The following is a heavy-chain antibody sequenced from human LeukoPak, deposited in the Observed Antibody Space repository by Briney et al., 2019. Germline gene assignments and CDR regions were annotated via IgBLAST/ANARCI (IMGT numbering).Heavy chain of an antibody. V-gene: IGHV4-59*12. CDR1: GGSISSYY. Sequence: PSETLSLTCTVSGGSISSYYWSWIRQPPGKGLEWIGYIYYSGSTNYNPSLKSRVTISVDTSKNQFSLKLSSVAAADTAVYYCARGGGIAARRWFDPWGQGTLVTVSS. J-gene: IGHJ5*02. CDR3: ARGGGIAARRWFDP. D-gene: IGHD6-6*01. CDR2: IYYSGST.